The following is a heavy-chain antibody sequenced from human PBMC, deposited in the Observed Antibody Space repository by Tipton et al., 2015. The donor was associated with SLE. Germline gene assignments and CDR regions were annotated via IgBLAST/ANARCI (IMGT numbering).Heavy chain of an antibody. J-gene: IGHJ3*02. D-gene: IGHD6-13*01. CDR2: IYYSGST. CDR3: ARHRGLYTSNWSHDAFDI. CDR1: GGSISSSRYY. Sequence: TLSLTCTVSGGSISSSRYYWGWIRQPPGKGLEWIGSIYYSGSTYYNPSLKSRVTISVDKSKNQFSLQLNSVTPEDTAVYYCARHRGLYTSNWSHDAFDIWGQVTMGPVSS. V-gene: IGHV4-39*01.